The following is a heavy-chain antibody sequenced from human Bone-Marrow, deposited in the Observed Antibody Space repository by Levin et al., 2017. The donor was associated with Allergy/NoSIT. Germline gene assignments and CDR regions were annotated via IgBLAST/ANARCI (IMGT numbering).Heavy chain of an antibody. J-gene: IGHJ5*02. CDR1: GGFISSSSYY. CDR2: IYYSGTT. V-gene: IGHV4-39*02. Sequence: SETLSLTCSVSGGFISSSSYYWAWIRQPPGKGLEWIGTIYYSGTTYYNPSLKSRVTISVDTSKNHFSLKLIPVTAADTAVYLCARLGPVTTFKFDPWGQGILVIVSS. D-gene: IGHD4-17*01. CDR3: ARLGPVTTFKFDP.